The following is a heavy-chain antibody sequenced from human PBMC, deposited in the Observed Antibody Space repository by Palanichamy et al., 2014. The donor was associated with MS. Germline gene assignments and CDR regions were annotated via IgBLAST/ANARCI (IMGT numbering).Heavy chain of an antibody. D-gene: IGHD3-16*01. CDR3: VRDYYGYDY. J-gene: IGHJ4*02. Sequence: VQLVESGGGLVQPGGSLRLSCAASGFAFSNYWMHWVRQAPGKGLVWVSRIDSGGSSTDYADSVKGRFTVSRDNAKNVVYLQMNSLRAEDTAVYYCVRDYYGYDYWGQGTLVTVSS. V-gene: IGHV3-74*01. CDR1: GFAFSNYW. CDR2: IDSGGSST.